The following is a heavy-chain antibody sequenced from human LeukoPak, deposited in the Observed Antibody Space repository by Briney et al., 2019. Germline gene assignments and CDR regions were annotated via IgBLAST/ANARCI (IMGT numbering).Heavy chain of an antibody. CDR2: ISSSGGTI. CDR3: ARDRVVVPAAMPIYYYYGMDV. Sequence: GGSLRLSCAASGFTFSDYYMSWIRQAPGKGLEWVSYISSSGGTIYYADSVKGRFTISRDNAKNSLYLQMNSLRAEDTAVYYCARDRVVVPAAMPIYYYYGMDVWGQGTTVTVSS. V-gene: IGHV3-11*04. CDR1: GFTFSDYY. J-gene: IGHJ6*02. D-gene: IGHD2-2*01.